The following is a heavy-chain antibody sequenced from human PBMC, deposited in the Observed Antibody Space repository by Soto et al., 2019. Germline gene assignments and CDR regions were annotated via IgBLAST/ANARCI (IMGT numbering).Heavy chain of an antibody. J-gene: IGHJ2*01. V-gene: IGHV1-2*02. Sequence: ASVKVSCKASGYTFTDYYIHWVRQAPGQGLEWVGWINPDSGGTNLAQRFQGRVTMTSDTSINTAYMELSSLRSDDTAVYYCAIRTGQLAIISEFDGDWFFEVWDRGTLVTVSS. CDR2: INPDSGGT. D-gene: IGHD2-2*01. CDR1: GYTFTDYY. CDR3: AIRTGQLAIISEFDGDWFFEV.